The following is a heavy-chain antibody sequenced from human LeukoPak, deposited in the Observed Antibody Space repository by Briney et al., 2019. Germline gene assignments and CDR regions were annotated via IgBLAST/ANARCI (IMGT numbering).Heavy chain of an antibody. Sequence: SETLSLTCAVYGGSFSGYYWSWIRQPPGKGLEWIGEINHSGSTNYNPSLKSRVTISVDTSKNQFSLKLSSVTAADTAAYYCARVHLSSRGCSDYYYMDVWGKGTTVTVSS. V-gene: IGHV4-34*01. CDR2: INHSGST. D-gene: IGHD2-2*01. J-gene: IGHJ6*03. CDR3: ARVHLSSRGCSDYYYMDV. CDR1: GGSFSGYY.